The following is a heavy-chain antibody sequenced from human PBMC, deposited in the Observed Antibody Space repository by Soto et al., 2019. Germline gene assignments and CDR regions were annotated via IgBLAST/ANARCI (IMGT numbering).Heavy chain of an antibody. Sequence: GASVKVSCKASGYTFTGYYMHWVRQAPGQGLEWMGWINPSSGGTNYAQKFQGWVTMTRDTSISTAYMELSRLRSDDAAVYYCARGVSYDFWSGYYTGGHYYYYGMDVWGQGTTVTVSS. V-gene: IGHV1-2*04. CDR1: GYTFTGYY. D-gene: IGHD3-3*01. CDR2: INPSSGGT. J-gene: IGHJ6*02. CDR3: ARGVSYDFWSGYYTGGHYYYYGMDV.